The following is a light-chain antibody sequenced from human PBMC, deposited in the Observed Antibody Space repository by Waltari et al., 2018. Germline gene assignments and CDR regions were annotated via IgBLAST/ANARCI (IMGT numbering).Light chain of an antibody. CDR1: GSNLGAGYD. CDR3: QSQDTGVSVV. CDR2: GTS. J-gene: IGLJ2*01. V-gene: IGLV1-40*01. Sequence: QSVLTQPPSVSGAPGQRVSISCTGSGSNLGAGYDVHWYQQHPGKAPKLLVYGTSTRPAGVRCIFMGSQSGTAAAPAITARQAEDEAEYSCQSQDTGVSVVFGGGTKLTVL.